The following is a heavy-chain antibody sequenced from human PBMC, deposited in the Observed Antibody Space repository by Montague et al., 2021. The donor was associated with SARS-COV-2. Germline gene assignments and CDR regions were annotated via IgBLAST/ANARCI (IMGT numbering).Heavy chain of an antibody. Sequence: SLRPSCAASGFTFSDYYMSWIRQAPGKGLEWVSYISDSGSYTNYADSVKGRFTISRDNAKNSLYLQINSLRAEDTAVYYCAKVGLPEQWLGYFDYWGQGTLVTVSS. CDR1: GFTFSDYY. CDR3: AKVGLPEQWLGYFDY. D-gene: IGHD6-19*01. J-gene: IGHJ4*02. CDR2: ISDSGSYT. V-gene: IGHV3-11*06.